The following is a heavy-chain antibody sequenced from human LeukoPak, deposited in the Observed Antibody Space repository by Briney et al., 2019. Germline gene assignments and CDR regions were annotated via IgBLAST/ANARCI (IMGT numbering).Heavy chain of an antibody. CDR3: ASQGSGYDSPIDS. CDR2: IRNDGSNH. D-gene: IGHD5-12*01. Sequence: PGGSLRLSSAASGFTFSHHGMHWVRQAPGKGLEWVAFIRNDGSNHYYADSVKGRFTISRDNAKNSLYLQMNSLRAEDTALYYCASQGSGYDSPIDSWGQGTLVTVSS. CDR1: GFTFSHHG. J-gene: IGHJ4*02. V-gene: IGHV3-30*02.